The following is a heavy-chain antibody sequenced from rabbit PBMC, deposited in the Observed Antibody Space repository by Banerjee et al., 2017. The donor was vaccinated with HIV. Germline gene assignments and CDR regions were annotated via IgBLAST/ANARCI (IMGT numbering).Heavy chain of an antibody. D-gene: IGHD4-1*01. J-gene: IGHJ4*01. Sequence: QLKETGGGLVQPGGSLTLSCKASGFEFSNYYMSWVRQAPGKGLEWIGYIDPVLGNTYYASWVNGRFTISSHNAQNTLYLQLNSLTAADTATYFCARDLAGVIGWNFNLWGQGTLVTVS. CDR1: GFEFSNYY. CDR3: ARDLAGVIGWNFNL. CDR2: IDPVLGNT. V-gene: IGHV1S7*01.